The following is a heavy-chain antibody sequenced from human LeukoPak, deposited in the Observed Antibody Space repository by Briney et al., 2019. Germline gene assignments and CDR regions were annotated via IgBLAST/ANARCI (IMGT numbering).Heavy chain of an antibody. J-gene: IGHJ4*02. CDR2: IYTSGST. CDR3: ARDNNKRQLLDY. Sequence: SETLSLTCTVSGGSISSGSYYWSWLRQPAGKGLEWIGRIYTSGSTNYNPSLKSRVTISVDTSKNQFSLKLSSVTAADTAVYYCARDNNKRQLLDYWGQGTLVTVSS. V-gene: IGHV4-61*02. D-gene: IGHD6-6*01. CDR1: GGSISSGSYY.